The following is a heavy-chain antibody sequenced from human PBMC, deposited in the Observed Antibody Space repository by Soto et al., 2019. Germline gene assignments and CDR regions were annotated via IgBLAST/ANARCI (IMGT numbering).Heavy chain of an antibody. V-gene: IGHV3-23*01. CDR1: GFTFSTFA. CDR2: IVGSGDRT. CDR3: AKHPSPYCDILTDVPEDFQH. Sequence: EVQLLESGGGLVQPGGSLRLSCAASGFTFSTFAMRWVRQAPGKGLEWVSTIVGSGDRTNYADSVKGRFTISRDNSMNTLYLQMNTLRAEDTAVYSCAKHPSPYCDILTDVPEDFQHWGQGSRVTVSS. J-gene: IGHJ1*01. D-gene: IGHD3-9*01.